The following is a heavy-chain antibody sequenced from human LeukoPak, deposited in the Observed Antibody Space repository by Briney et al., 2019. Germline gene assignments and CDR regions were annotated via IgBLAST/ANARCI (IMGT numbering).Heavy chain of an antibody. CDR2: INHSGST. CDR1: GGSFSGYY. D-gene: IGHD5-18*01. V-gene: IGHV4-34*01. Sequence: SETLSLTCAVYGGSFSGYYWSWIRQPPGKGLEWIGEINHSGSTNYNPSLKSRVTISVDTSKNQFSLKLSSVTAADTAVYYCARGLGYSYGARGAFDIWGQGTMVTVSS. J-gene: IGHJ3*02. CDR3: ARGLGYSYGARGAFDI.